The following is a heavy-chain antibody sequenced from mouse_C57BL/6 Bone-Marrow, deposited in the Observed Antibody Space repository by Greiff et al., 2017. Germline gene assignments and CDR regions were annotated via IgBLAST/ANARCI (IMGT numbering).Heavy chain of an antibody. CDR3: AIPLYYYGSMWFAY. CDR2: IDPSDSYT. CDR1: GYTFTSYW. D-gene: IGHD1-1*01. J-gene: IGHJ3*01. V-gene: IGHV1-59*01. Sequence: QVQLQQPGAELVRPGTSVKLSCKASGYTFTSYWMHWVQQRPGQGLEWIGVIDPSDSYTNYNQKFKGKATLTVDTSSSTAYMQLSSLTSEDSAVYYCAIPLYYYGSMWFAYWGQGTLVTVSA.